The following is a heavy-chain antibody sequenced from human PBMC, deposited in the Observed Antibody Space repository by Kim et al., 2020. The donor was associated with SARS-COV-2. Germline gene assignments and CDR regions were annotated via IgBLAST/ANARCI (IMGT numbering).Heavy chain of an antibody. CDR1: GYTFTSYY. Sequence: ASVKVSCKTSGYTFTSYYIHWVRQAPGQGLEWMGAINPSGGSTRFAQKLQGRVTMTTDTSTDTIYIEVSSLISEDTAVYYCARERYEISTGYVSRFSYGMDVWGQGTTVTVS. CDR2: INPSGGST. CDR3: ARERYEISTGYVSRFSYGMDV. D-gene: IGHD3-9*01. J-gene: IGHJ6*02. V-gene: IGHV1-46*01.